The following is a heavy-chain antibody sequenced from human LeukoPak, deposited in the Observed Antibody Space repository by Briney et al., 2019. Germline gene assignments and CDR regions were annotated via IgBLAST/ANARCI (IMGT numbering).Heavy chain of an antibody. D-gene: IGHD3-22*01. CDR3: ARDLKYYDSGGYDDTFDI. V-gene: IGHV1-18*01. CDR2: IGTYNGNT. CDR1: DFTFTSYG. J-gene: IGHJ3*02. Sequence: GASVKVSCKASDFTFTSYGISWVRQAPGQGLEWMGWIGTYNGNTYYAQKLQGRVTMTTDTSTSTAYMELRSLRSDDTAVYYCARDLKYYDSGGYDDTFDIWGQGTMITVSS.